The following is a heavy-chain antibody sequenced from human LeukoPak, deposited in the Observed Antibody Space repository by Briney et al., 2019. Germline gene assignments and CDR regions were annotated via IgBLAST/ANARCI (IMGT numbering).Heavy chain of an antibody. CDR2: ISAYNGNT. Sequence: ASVKVSCKASGYTFTSYGISWVRQAPGQGLEWMGWISAYNGNTNYAQKLQGRVTMTTDTSTSAAYMELRSLRSDDTAVYYCVYQPLGVYFDYWGQGTLVTVSS. CDR3: VYQPLGVYFDY. CDR1: GYTFTSYG. V-gene: IGHV1-18*04. D-gene: IGHD2-2*01. J-gene: IGHJ4*02.